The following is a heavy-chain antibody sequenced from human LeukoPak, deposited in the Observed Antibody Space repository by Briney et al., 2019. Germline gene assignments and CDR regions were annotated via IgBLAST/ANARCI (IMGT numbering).Heavy chain of an antibody. Sequence: GESLKISCKGSGYSFTSYWIGWVRQMPGKGLEWMGIIYPGDSDTRYSPSFQGQVTISADKSISTAYLQWSSLKASDTAMYYCARRGLTAAAGTWWFDPWGQGTLVTVSS. J-gene: IGHJ5*02. CDR2: IYPGDSDT. CDR1: GYSFTSYW. CDR3: ARRGLTAAAGTWWFDP. V-gene: IGHV5-51*01. D-gene: IGHD6-13*01.